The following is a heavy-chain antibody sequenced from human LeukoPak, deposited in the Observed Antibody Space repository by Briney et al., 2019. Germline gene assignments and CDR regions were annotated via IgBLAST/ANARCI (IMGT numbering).Heavy chain of an antibody. Sequence: SETLSLTCAVYGGSFSGYYWSWIRQPPGKGLEWIGEINHSGSTNYNPSLKSRVTISVDTSKNQFSLKLSSVTAADTAVYYCARGYEYQLLKVGYYYYMDVWGKGTTVTVS. V-gene: IGHV4-34*01. J-gene: IGHJ6*03. CDR3: ARGYEYQLLKVGYYYYMDV. CDR1: GGSFSGYY. CDR2: INHSGST. D-gene: IGHD2-2*01.